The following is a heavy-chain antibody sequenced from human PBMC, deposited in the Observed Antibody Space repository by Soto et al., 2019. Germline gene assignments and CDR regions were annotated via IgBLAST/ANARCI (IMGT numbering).Heavy chain of an antibody. D-gene: IGHD4-17*01. CDR2: INPNSDGT. V-gene: IGHV1-2*04. CDR1: GYTFTGYY. CDR3: ARGDYGDYDHFDY. Sequence: QVQLVQSGAEVKKPGASVKVSCKASGYTFTGYYMHWVRQAPGQGLEWVGWINPNSDGTNYAQKFQGWVTMTRDTSISTAYMELSRRRSDDTAVYYGARGDYGDYDHFDYWGQGTLVTVFS. J-gene: IGHJ4*02.